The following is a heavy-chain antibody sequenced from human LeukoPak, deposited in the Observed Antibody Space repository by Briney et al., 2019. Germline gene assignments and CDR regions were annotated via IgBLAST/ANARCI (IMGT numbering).Heavy chain of an antibody. D-gene: IGHD5-24*01. V-gene: IGHV4-61*02. CDR1: GDSISSSSYY. J-gene: IGHJ4*02. Sequence: SETLSLTCTVSGDSISSSSYYWSWIRQPAGKGLEWIGRIYTSGSTNYNPSLKSRVTISVDTSKNQFSLKLSSVTAADTAVYYCAREWGDGYNFDYWGQGTLVTVSS. CDR3: AREWGDGYNFDY. CDR2: IYTSGST.